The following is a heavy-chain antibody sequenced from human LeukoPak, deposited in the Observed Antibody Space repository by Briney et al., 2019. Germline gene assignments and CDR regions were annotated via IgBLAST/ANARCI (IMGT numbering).Heavy chain of an antibody. V-gene: IGHV3-7*01. CDR2: IKHDGSEK. Sequence: GGSLRLSCAASGFSFSSHWMTWVRQAPGKGLEWVASIKHDGSEKYYLDSVKGRFTISRDDARNSLYLQMNSLRAEDTAVYYCAELGITMIGGVWGKGTTVTISS. D-gene: IGHD3-10*02. J-gene: IGHJ6*04. CDR1: GFSFSSHW. CDR3: AELGITMIGGV.